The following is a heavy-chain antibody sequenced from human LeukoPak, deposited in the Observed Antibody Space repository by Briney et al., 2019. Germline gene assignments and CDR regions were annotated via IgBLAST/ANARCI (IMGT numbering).Heavy chain of an antibody. Sequence: QPGGSLRLSCAVSGLSFSDYRMIWVRQAPEKRPEWVAVTAGADDVIKYADSVKGRFTISTDNSKNTVYLQMNSLRAEGTALYFCATYIQRPPGMDVWGQGTMVTVSS. CDR1: GLSFSDYR. CDR3: ATYIQRPPGMDV. V-gene: IGHV3-23*01. CDR2: TAGADDVI. J-gene: IGHJ6*02. D-gene: IGHD2-15*01.